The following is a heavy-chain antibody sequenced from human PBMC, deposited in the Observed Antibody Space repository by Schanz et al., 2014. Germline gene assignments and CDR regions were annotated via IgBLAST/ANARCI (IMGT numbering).Heavy chain of an antibody. D-gene: IGHD5-18*01. CDR2: ITTGGNT. V-gene: IGHV3-23*01. CDR3: SKYGGGYSYGFVEY. CDR1: GFTFSTYA. J-gene: IGHJ4*02. Sequence: VQLLQSGGALVQPGGSLRLSCSASGFTFSTYAMSWARQTPGKGLEWVSSITTGGNTYYRDSVKGRFIVSRDNSKNTLYLEMNRLRVDDTAVYYCSKYGGGYSYGFVEYWGQGILVTVSS.